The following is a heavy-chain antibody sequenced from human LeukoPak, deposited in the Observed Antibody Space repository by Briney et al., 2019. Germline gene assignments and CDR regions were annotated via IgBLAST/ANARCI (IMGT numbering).Heavy chain of an antibody. D-gene: IGHD1-26*01. CDR2: IYSGGST. CDR3: AREDIVGATSLDY. Sequence: GGSLRLSCAASGFTVSSNYMSWVRQAPGKGLEWVSVIYSGGSTYYADSVKGRFTISRDKSKNTLYLQMNSLRAEDPAVYYCAREDIVGATSLDYWGQGTLVTVSS. CDR1: GFTVSSNY. J-gene: IGHJ4*02. V-gene: IGHV3-53*01.